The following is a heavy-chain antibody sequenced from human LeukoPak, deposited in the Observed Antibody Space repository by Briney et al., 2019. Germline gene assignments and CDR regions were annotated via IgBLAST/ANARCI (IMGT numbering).Heavy chain of an antibody. J-gene: IGHJ4*02. CDR3: AREAERRVVN. V-gene: IGHV4-38-2*02. CDR2: IHPSGTI. Sequence: PSETLSLTCVVSGFSISSGYYWGWIRPPPGKGLEWIGNIHPSGTIFHNSSLNSRVTMSIDTSKNQFSLKLSSVTAADTAVYCAREAERRVVNWGQGTLVTVSS. D-gene: IGHD1-1*01. CDR1: GFSISSGYY.